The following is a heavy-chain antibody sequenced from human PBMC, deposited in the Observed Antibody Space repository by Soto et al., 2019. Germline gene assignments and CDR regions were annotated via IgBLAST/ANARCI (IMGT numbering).Heavy chain of an antibody. Sequence: PEETLSLTCTVSGGSISSYYWSWIRQPPGKGLEWIGYIYYSGSTNYNPSLKSRVTISVDTSKNQFSLKLSSVTAADTAVYYCARDRITMVRGVIITWWFDPWGQGTLVTVSS. CDR3: ARDRITMVRGVIITWWFDP. V-gene: IGHV4-59*01. CDR2: IYYSGST. D-gene: IGHD3-10*01. CDR1: GGSISSYY. J-gene: IGHJ5*02.